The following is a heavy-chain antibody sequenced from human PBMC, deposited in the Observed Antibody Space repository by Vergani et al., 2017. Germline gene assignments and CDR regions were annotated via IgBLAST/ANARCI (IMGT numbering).Heavy chain of an antibody. V-gene: IGHV4-4*03. CDR2: IHHYGST. J-gene: IGHJ6*02. CDR3: VRDLGRGFCSTTLCVSMDL. CDR1: GGSISSENW. D-gene: IGHD1-1*01. Sequence: QVQLQESGPGLVKPPGTLSLICAVSGGSISSENWWCWVRQSPGKGLEWIGEIHHYGSTNYNPSLKSRVTIYLDKSKNQFSLTLVSVTAADTAVYYCVRDLGRGFCSTTLCVSMDLWGQGTTVTVS.